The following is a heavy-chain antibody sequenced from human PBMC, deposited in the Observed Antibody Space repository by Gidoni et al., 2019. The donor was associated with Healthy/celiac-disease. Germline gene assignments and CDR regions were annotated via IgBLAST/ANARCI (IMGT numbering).Heavy chain of an antibody. CDR3: AKDIPGSGVAGLYYYYYYGMDV. CDR1: GFTFDDSA. Sequence: EVQLVESGGGVVQPGGSLRLSCAAYGFTFDDSAMHGVRQAPGKGLEWVSLISGDGGSTYYADSVKGRFTISRDNSKNSLYLQMNSLRTEDTALYYCAKDIPGSGVAGLYYYYYYGMDVWGQGTTVTVSS. CDR2: ISGDGGST. D-gene: IGHD6-19*01. J-gene: IGHJ6*02. V-gene: IGHV3-43*02.